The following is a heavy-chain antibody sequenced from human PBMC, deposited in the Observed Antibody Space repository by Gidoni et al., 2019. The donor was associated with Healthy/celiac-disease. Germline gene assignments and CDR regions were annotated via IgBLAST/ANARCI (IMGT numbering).Heavy chain of an antibody. CDR2: IYYSGST. J-gene: IGHJ4*02. V-gene: IGHV4-61*01. Sequence: QVQLQESGPGLVKPSETLSLTCPVSGGSVRSGSYYWSWIRQPPGKGLGWIGYIYYSGSTNYNPSLKSRVTISVDTSKNQFSLKLSSVTAADTAVYYCARGVTIFGVVINYWGQGTLVTVSS. CDR3: ARGVTIFGVVINY. D-gene: IGHD3-3*01. CDR1: GGSVRSGSYY.